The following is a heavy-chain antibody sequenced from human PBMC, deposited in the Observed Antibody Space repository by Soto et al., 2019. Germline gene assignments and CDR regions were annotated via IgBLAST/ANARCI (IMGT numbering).Heavy chain of an antibody. CDR2: IVVGSGNT. J-gene: IGHJ4*02. D-gene: IGHD5-18*01. CDR3: APDLGYSYGNQCDY. CDR1: GFTFTSSA. V-gene: IGHV1-58*01. Sequence: SVKGSCKASGFTFTSSAVQWVRQARGQRLEWIGWIVVGSGNTNYAQKFQERVTITRDMSTSTAYMERSSLRSEDTAVYYCAPDLGYSYGNQCDYCSQGTTVTVSS.